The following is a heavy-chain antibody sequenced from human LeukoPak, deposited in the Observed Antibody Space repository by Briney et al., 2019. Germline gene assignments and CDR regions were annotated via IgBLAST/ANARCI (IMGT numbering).Heavy chain of an antibody. CDR1: GFNFHDYA. J-gene: IGHJ6*02. Sequence: PGRSLKLSWAVSGFNFHDYAMHWVRQAPGKGLEWFSGIRFNSGSIGYADSVKGRFTDSRDNAQNPLYLQMASLRTEDSALYYCTSGSPYHTGLDVWGQGTSVTVSS. CDR3: TSGSPYHTGLDV. V-gene: IGHV3-9*01. CDR2: IRFNSGSI. D-gene: IGHD1-26*01.